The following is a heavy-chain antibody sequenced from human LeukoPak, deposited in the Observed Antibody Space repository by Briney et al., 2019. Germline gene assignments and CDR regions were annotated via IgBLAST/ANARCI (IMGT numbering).Heavy chain of an antibody. CDR2: INHSGST. V-gene: IGHV4-34*01. J-gene: IGHJ4*02. D-gene: IGHD6-13*01. CDR1: GGSFSGYY. Sequence: SETLSLTCAVYGGSFSGYYWSWIRQPPGKGLEWIGEINHSGSTNYNPSLKSRVTISVDTSKNQFSLKLSSVTAADTAVYYCARVSSSEIDYWGQGTLVTVSS. CDR3: ARVSSSEIDY.